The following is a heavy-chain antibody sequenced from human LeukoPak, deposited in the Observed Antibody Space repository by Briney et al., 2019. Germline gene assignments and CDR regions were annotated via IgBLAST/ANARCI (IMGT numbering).Heavy chain of an antibody. J-gene: IGHJ4*02. V-gene: IGHV3-23*01. CDR3: AKLWRGSHPRYFDH. CDR1: GFTFSSYA. D-gene: IGHD1-26*01. CDR2: ISGSGGST. Sequence: GGSLRLSCAASGFTFSSYAMSWVRQAPGKGLEWVSAISGSGGSTYYPDSVKGRFTISRDNSKNTLYLQMNSLRAEDTAVYSCAKLWRGSHPRYFDHWGQGTLVTVSS.